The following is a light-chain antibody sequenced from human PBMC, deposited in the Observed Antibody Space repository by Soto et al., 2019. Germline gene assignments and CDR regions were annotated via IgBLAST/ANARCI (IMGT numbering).Light chain of an antibody. J-gene: IGLJ2*01. V-gene: IGLV2-11*01. CDR1: SSDVGAYNY. CDR3: AVWDDSLDGVV. CDR2: HVT. Sequence: QSALTQPRSVSGSPGQSVTISCTGTSSDVGAYNYVSWYQQHPGKAPKLMIYHVTKRPSGVPDRFSGSKSGTSASLAISGLRSEDEADYYCAVWDDSLDGVVFGGGTKLTVL.